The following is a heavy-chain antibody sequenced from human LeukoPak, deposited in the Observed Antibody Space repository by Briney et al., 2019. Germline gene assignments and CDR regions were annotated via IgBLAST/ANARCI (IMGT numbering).Heavy chain of an antibody. CDR2: IYYSGST. J-gene: IGHJ4*02. V-gene: IGHV4-31*03. CDR3: ARGLETVTIVFDY. D-gene: IGHD4-11*01. Sequence: PSETLSLTCTVSGGSISSGGYYWSWIRQHPGKGLEWIGYIYYSGSTYYNPSLKSRVTISVDTSKNQFSLKLSSVTAADTAVYYCARGLETVTIVFDYWGQGTLVTVSS. CDR1: GGSISSGGYY.